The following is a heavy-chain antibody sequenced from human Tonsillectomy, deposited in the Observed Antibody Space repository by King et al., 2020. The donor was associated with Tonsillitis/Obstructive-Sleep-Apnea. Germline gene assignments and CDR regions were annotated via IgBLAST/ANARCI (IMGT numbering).Heavy chain of an antibody. Sequence: QLQESGPGLVKPSETLSLTCTVSGGSISSYYWSWIRQPPGKGLEWIGYIYYSGSTNYNPSLKSRFTISVDTSKNQFSLKLSSVTAADTAVYYCARFRGGYYDGSGPVLYYFDYWGQGTLVTVSS. CDR3: ARFRGGYYDGSGPVLYYFDY. CDR1: GGSISSYY. J-gene: IGHJ4*02. CDR2: IYYSGST. V-gene: IGHV4-59*01. D-gene: IGHD3-22*01.